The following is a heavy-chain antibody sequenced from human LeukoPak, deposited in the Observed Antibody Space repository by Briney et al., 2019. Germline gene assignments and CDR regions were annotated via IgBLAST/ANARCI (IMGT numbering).Heavy chain of an antibody. CDR3: AAGVRVYTYGPTDY. CDR2: INSDGSST. J-gene: IGHJ4*02. V-gene: IGHV3-74*01. Sequence: PGGSLRLSCAASGFTFSSYWMHWVRQAPGKGLVWVSRINSDGSSTNYADSVKGRFTISRDNAKNTLYLQMNSLRAEDTAVYYCAAGVRVYTYGPTDYWGQGTLVTVSS. CDR1: GFTFSSYW. D-gene: IGHD5-18*01.